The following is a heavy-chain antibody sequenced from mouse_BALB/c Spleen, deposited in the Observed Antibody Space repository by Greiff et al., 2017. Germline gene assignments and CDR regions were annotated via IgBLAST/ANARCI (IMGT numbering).Heavy chain of an antibody. CDR1: GFTFSDYY. CDR3: ARHGTTVVDAMDY. V-gene: IGHV5-4*02. CDR2: ISDGGSYT. Sequence: EVQRVESGGGLVKPGGSLKLSCAASGFTFSDYYMYWVRQTPEKRLEWVATISDGGSYTYYPDSVKGRFTISRDNAKNTLYLQMSSLKSEDTAMYYCARHGTTVVDAMDYWGQGTSVTVSS. D-gene: IGHD1-1*01. J-gene: IGHJ4*01.